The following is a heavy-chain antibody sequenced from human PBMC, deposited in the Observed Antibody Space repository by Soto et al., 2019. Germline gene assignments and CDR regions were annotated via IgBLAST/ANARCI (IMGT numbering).Heavy chain of an antibody. V-gene: IGHV3-23*01. J-gene: IGHJ4*02. CDR3: AKDRDDYRNYVFDY. CDR1: GVTFTNYA. D-gene: IGHD4-4*01. Sequence: EVQLLESGGGLVKPGGSLRLSCAASGVTFTNYAMTWVRQAPGKGLEWVSISSGSGSGGSTNYADSVKGRFTISRDNSKNTLYLHMNSLRVEDTAVYYCAKDRDDYRNYVFDYWGQGTLVTVSS. CDR2: SSGSGSGGST.